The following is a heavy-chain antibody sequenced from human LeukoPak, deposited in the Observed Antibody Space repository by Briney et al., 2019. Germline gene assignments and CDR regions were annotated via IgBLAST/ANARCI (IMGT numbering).Heavy chain of an antibody. J-gene: IGHJ4*02. Sequence: SETLSLTCTVSGGSISSGGYYWSWIRQHPGKGLGWIGYIYYSGSTYYNPSLKSRVTISVDRSKNQFSLKLRSVTASDTAVYYCARYGSGSYLTDYWGQGTQVTVSS. V-gene: IGHV4-31*03. CDR2: IYYSGST. CDR1: GGSISSGGYY. CDR3: ARYGSGSYLTDY. D-gene: IGHD3-10*01.